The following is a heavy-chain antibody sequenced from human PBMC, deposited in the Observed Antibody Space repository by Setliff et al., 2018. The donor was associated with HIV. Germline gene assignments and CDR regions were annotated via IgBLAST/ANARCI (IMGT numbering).Heavy chain of an antibody. D-gene: IGHD1-26*01. CDR1: GGSITNTDYY. J-gene: IGHJ4*02. CDR3: ARDRRSIGEPHY. Sequence: SETLSLTCTASGGSITNTDYYWGWVRKPPGKGLEWIGSIYRSGSTTNYNPSLKSRVTMSADTSKNQFSLKLSSVTAADTAVYYCARDRRSIGEPHYWGQGTLVTVSS. V-gene: IGHV4-39*02. CDR2: IYRSGSTT.